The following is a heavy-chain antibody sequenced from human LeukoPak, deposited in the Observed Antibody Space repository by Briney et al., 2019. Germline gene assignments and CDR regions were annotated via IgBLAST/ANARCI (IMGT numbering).Heavy chain of an antibody. CDR3: AREDSSGWYGDY. D-gene: IGHD6-19*01. J-gene: IGHJ4*02. CDR2: INPSGGST. CDR1: GYTFTSYY. Sequence: ASVKVSCKASGYTFTSYYMHWVRQAPGHGLEWMGIINPSGGSTSYAQKFQGRVTMTKDMSTSTVYMELSSLRSEDTAVYYCAREDSSGWYGDYWGQGTLVTVSS. V-gene: IGHV1-46*01.